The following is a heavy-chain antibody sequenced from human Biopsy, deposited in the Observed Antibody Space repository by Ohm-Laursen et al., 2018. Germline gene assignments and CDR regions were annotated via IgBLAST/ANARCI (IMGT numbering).Heavy chain of an antibody. CDR3: ARHPTGFWFDP. J-gene: IGHJ5*02. V-gene: IGHV4-59*08. CDR1: GGSITADF. Sequence: SDTLSLTCTVSGGSITADFWTWIRQTPGERLEWIGYRFHSGSPMYNPSLKSRVTISVDTSKSQFSLNLSSVTAADTAVYYCARHPTGFWFDPWGQGTLVTVSS. CDR2: RFHSGSP.